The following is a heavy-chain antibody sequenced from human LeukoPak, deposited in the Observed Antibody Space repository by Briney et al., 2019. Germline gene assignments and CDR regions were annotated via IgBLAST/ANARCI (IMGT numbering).Heavy chain of an antibody. CDR1: GFTFSDYY. D-gene: IGHD4-11*01. CDR3: ARLGNYADFDY. CDR2: ISSSGSTI. V-gene: IGHV3-11*04. J-gene: IGHJ4*02. Sequence: RGSLGLSCAASGFTFSDYYMSWIRQAPGKRLEWVSYISSSGSTIYYADSVKGRFTISRDNAKNSLFLQMNSLRAEDTAVYYCARLGNYADFDYWGQGTLVTVSS.